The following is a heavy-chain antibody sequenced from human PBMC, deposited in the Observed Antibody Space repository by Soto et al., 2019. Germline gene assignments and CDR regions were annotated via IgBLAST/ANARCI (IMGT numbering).Heavy chain of an antibody. V-gene: IGHV2-26*01. D-gene: IGHD4-17*01. CDR1: GFSLSNARMG. CDR3: ARTGDYGGNADDAFDI. CDR2: IFSNDEK. Sequence: VTLKEYGPVLVKPTETLTLTCTVSGFSLSNARMGVSWIHQPPGKALEWLAHIFSNDEKSYSTSLKSRLTISKNTSKSQVVLTMTNMDPVNTATYYCARTGDYGGNADDAFDIWGQGTMVTVSS. J-gene: IGHJ3*02.